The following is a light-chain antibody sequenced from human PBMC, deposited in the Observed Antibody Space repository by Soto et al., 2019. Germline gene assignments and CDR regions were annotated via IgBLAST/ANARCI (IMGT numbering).Light chain of an antibody. V-gene: IGKV1-5*01. Sequence: DIQVTQSPPTLSASVGDRVTITCRASQTISTWMAWYQQKPGQAPKLLVYDASTLQSGVASRFSGSGSGTEFTLIISGLQPDDSATYYCQQYTNTNNPWMFGQGTKV. CDR2: DAS. CDR3: QQYTNTNNPWM. J-gene: IGKJ1*01. CDR1: QTISTW.